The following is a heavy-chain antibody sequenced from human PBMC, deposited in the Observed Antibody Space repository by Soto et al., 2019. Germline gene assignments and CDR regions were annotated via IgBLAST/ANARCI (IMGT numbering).Heavy chain of an antibody. CDR1: GFIFSGGG. CDR2: VSNDGIRK. J-gene: IGHJ5*01. D-gene: IGHD3-22*01. Sequence: QVQLVESGGGVVQPGRSLRLPCAASGFIFSGGGMHWVRQAPGKGLEWVALVSNDGIRKYYGDSVKGRFTISRDNAENTLYLQMNSLRAEDTAVYYCARWVGGSMYDNSGKYDSWGQGTLVTVSS. CDR3: ARWVGGSMYDNSGKYDS. V-gene: IGHV3-30*03.